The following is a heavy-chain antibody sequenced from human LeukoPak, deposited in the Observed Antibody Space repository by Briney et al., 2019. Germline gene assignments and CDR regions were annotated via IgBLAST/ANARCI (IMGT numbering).Heavy chain of an antibody. CDR2: SICGSGNT. J-gene: IGHJ6*04. Sequence: GGGLRLSSAASGFAFSSSSMSWVRPAPGKGREWVSLSICGSGNTYYPDSVKGGFTISRENSKNTLYLQMNSLRAEDTAVYYCADLVITMIGVVWGKGTTVTISS. V-gene: IGHV3-23*01. CDR3: ADLVITMIGVV. CDR1: GFAFSSSS. D-gene: IGHD3-10*02.